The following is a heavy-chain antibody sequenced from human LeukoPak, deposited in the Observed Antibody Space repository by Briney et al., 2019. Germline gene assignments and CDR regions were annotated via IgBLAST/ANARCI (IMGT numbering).Heavy chain of an antibody. V-gene: IGHV3-21*01. CDR1: GFTFSSYN. CDR2: IDSSSRYI. CDR3: ARVGGHCTSTSCPPPDY. J-gene: IGHJ4*02. Sequence: GGSLRLSCAASGFTFSSYNMDWVRQAPGKGPELVSFIDSSSRYIYQADSVKGRFTISRDNVKSSVFLQMNSLRAEDTAVYYCARVGGHCTSTSCPPPDYWGQGTLVTVSS. D-gene: IGHD2-2*01.